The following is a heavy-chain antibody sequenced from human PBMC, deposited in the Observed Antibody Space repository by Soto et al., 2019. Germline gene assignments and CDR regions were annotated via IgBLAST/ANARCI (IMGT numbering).Heavy chain of an antibody. CDR1: AGSISSGDYY. CDR3: ARDRSGPMLRGVINYDIDV. J-gene: IGHJ6*02. CDR2: IYYSWST. V-gene: IGHV4-30-4*01. D-gene: IGHD3-10*01. Sequence: SETLSLTCTVSAGSISSGDYYWSWIRHPPGKGLEWIGYIYYSWSTYYNPSLKSRVTISVDTSKHQFSLKLSSVTAADTAVYYCARDRSGPMLRGVINYDIDVCDQGTPVPVSS.